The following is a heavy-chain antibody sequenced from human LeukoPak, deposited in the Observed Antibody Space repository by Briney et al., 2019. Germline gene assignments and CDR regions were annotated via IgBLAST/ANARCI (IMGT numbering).Heavy chain of an antibody. J-gene: IGHJ4*02. CDR3: AKGVDTAMVISGFDY. V-gene: IGHV3-21*04. D-gene: IGHD5-18*01. Sequence: SGGSLRLSCVASGFSFRSSNMNWVRQAPGKGLEWVASIDSSSTYTYYGDSVRGRFTISRDNAKNSLYLQVNSLRVEDTAVYYCAKGVDTAMVISGFDYWGQGTLVTVSS. CDR1: GFSFRSSN. CDR2: IDSSSTYT.